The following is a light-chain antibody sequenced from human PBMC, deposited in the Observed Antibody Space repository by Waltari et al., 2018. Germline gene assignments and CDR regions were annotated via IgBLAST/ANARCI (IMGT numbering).Light chain of an antibody. J-gene: IGKJ1*01. V-gene: IGKV1D-16*01. Sequence: KMTQSPSLLPASVGRSVNITCRASKDLSRWLMWYQQKAENAPRSLIYGASNLQGGVPSRFSGSGSGTHFTLTISSLQREDFATYYCQQYHSYPRTVGQGTKVETK. CDR2: GAS. CDR1: KDLSRW. CDR3: QQYHSYPRT.